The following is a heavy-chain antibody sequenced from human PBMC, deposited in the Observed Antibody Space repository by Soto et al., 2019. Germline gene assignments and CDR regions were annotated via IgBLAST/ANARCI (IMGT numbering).Heavy chain of an antibody. Sequence: GGSLRLSCAASGFTFSSYAMHWVRQAPGKGLEYVSAISSNGGSTYYANSVKGRFTISRDNSKNTLYLQMGSLRAEDMAVYYCARDSIVVVPAAPRIYYYYMDVWGKGTTVTVSS. D-gene: IGHD2-2*01. CDR3: ARDSIVVVPAAPRIYYYYMDV. CDR1: GFTFSSYA. J-gene: IGHJ6*03. V-gene: IGHV3-64*01. CDR2: ISSNGGST.